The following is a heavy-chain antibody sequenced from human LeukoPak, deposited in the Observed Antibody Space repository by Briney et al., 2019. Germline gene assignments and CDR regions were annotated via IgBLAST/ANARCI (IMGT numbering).Heavy chain of an antibody. D-gene: IGHD2-8*01. V-gene: IGHV3-7*01. CDR3: ARDWVF. J-gene: IGHJ1*01. CDR2: INQDGSEK. Sequence: GGSLRLSCAASGFTFSNYWMNWVRQAPGKGLEWVANINQDGSEKYYVDSVKGRFTISRDNAKKSLHLQMDSLRAQDTAVYYCARDWVFWGQGTLVIVSS. CDR1: GFTFSNYW.